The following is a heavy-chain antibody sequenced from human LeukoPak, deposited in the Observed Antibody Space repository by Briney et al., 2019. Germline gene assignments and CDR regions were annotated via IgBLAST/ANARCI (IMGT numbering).Heavy chain of an antibody. V-gene: IGHV4-59*01. CDR3: ARVDSSSDYYYYYMDV. CDR1: GGSISSYY. Sequence: SETLSLTCTVSGGSISSYYWSWIRQPPGKGLERIGYIYYSGSTNYNPSLKSRVTISVDTSKNQFSLKLSSVTAADTAVYYCARVDSSSDYYYYYMDVWGKGTTVTVSS. D-gene: IGHD6-6*01. J-gene: IGHJ6*03. CDR2: IYYSGST.